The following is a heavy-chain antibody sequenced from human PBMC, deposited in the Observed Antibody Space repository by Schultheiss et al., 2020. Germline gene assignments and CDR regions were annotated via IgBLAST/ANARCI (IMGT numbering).Heavy chain of an antibody. CDR1: GFTFSSYS. J-gene: IGHJ4*02. V-gene: IGHV3-48*01. Sequence: LSLTCAASGFTFSSYSMNWVRQAPGKGLEWVSYISSSSSTIYYADSVKGRFTISRDNAKNSLYLQMNSRRAEDTAVYYCARGSWGGGRDGYNSLPGYWGQGTLVTVSS. CDR3: ARGSWGGGRDGYNSLPGY. CDR2: ISSSSSTI. D-gene: IGHD5-24*01.